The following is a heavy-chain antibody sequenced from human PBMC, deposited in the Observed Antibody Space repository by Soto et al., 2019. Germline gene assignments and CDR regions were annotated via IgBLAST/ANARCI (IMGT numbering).Heavy chain of an antibody. V-gene: IGHV3-23*01. Sequence: EVQLLESGGGLVQPGGSLRLSCAASGFTFSTYAMNWVRQAPGNGLEWVSAISGSGGSIHYADSVKGRFTISRDNSKNTLYLQMXXXXXXXXXXXXXVKGYWKGDVWGQGTTVTVSS. D-gene: IGHD1-1*01. CDR1: GFTFSTYA. CDR2: ISGSGGSI. J-gene: IGHJ6*02. CDR3: VKGYWKGDV.